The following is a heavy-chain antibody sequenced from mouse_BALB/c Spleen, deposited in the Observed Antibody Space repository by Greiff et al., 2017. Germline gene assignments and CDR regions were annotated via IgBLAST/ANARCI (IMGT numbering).Heavy chain of an antibody. CDR1: GYSIPSGYY. J-gene: IGHJ1*01. CDR2: ISYDGSN. V-gene: IGHV3-6*02. Sequence: ESGPGLVKPSQSLSLTCSVTGYSIPSGYYWNWIRQFPGNKLEWMGYISYDGSNNYNPSLKNRISITRDTSKNQFFLKLNSVTTEDTATYYCARFTDWYFDVWGAGTTVTVSS. CDR3: ARFTDWYFDV.